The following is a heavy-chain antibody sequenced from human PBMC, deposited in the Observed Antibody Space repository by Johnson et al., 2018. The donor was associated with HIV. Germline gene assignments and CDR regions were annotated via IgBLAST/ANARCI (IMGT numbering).Heavy chain of an antibody. Sequence: QVQLVESGGGLVKPGGSLRLSCAASGFTFSSYAMHWVRQAPGKGLEWVAVISYDGSNHYYADSVKGRLPISRDNAKNSLYLQMNSLRAEDTALYYCARGRDYYDSSGGQDAFDIWGQGTMVTVSS. CDR2: ISYDGSNH. CDR1: GFTFSSYA. J-gene: IGHJ3*02. CDR3: ARGRDYYDSSGGQDAFDI. V-gene: IGHV3-30-3*01. D-gene: IGHD3-22*01.